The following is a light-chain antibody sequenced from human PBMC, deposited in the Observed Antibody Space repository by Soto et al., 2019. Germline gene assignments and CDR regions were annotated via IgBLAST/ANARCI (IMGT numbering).Light chain of an antibody. CDR2: DAS. J-gene: IGKJ5*01. V-gene: IGKV3-11*01. Sequence: EIVLTQSPGTLSLSPGERATLSCRASESIGKFLAWYRQIPGQAPRLLIYDASNRATGIPDRFSGGGSGTDFTLTISSLEPEDFALYYCQQRSNMPPTFGQGTRLE. CDR1: ESIGKF. CDR3: QQRSNMPPT.